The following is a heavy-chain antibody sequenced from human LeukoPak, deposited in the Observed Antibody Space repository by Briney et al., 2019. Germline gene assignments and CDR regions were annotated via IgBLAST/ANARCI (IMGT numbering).Heavy chain of an antibody. CDR3: ARREVDNYGDFLNWFDP. D-gene: IGHD4-17*01. Sequence: RGESLKISCKGSGYSFTSYWIGWVRQMPGKGLEWMGIIYPGDSDTRYSPSFQGQVTISADKSISTAYLQWSSLKASDTAMYYCARREVDNYGDFLNWFDPWGQGTLVTVSS. V-gene: IGHV5-51*01. J-gene: IGHJ5*02. CDR2: IYPGDSDT. CDR1: GYSFTSYW.